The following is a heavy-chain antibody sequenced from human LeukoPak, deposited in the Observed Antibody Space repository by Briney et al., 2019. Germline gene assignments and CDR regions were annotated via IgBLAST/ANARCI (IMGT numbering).Heavy chain of an antibody. CDR1: GFTFSSYA. V-gene: IGHV3-23*01. Sequence: GGSLRLSCAASGFTFSSYAMSWVRQAPGKGLEWVSAISGSGGSTYYADSVKGRFTISRDNSKNTLYLQMNSLRAEDTAVYYCARQGGEIVEVDNWFDPWGQGTLVTVSS. D-gene: IGHD3-22*01. CDR3: ARQGGEIVEVDNWFDP. CDR2: ISGSGGST. J-gene: IGHJ5*02.